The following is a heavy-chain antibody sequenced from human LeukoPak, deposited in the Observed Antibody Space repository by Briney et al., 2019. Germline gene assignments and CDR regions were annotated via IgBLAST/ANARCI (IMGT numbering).Heavy chain of an antibody. D-gene: IGHD5-24*01. V-gene: IGHV4-59*08. CDR1: GGSLRSYD. Sequence: SETLSLTCTVSGGSLRSYDWSWIRQPPGKGLKCFGYIYYTGSTNYNYNPSLKSRVTISVDTSKNQFSLQLSSVTAADTAVYYCARHGPRRDGYNYDYWGPGTLVTVSS. CDR3: ARHGPRRDGYNYDY. CDR2: IYYTGSTNY. J-gene: IGHJ4*02.